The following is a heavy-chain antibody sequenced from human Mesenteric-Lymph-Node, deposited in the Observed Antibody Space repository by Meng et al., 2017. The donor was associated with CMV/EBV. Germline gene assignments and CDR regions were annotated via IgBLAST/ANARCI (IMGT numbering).Heavy chain of an antibody. D-gene: IGHD1-26*01. V-gene: IGHV4-39*07. Sequence: SETLSLTCTVSGGSISSSSYHWGWIRQPPGRGLEWIGSIYYTGSTYYNPSLKSRVTISVDMSKKQFSLRLRSVTAADTAVYFCARDLVGPTIPLNDAFDIWGQGIVVTVSS. CDR3: ARDLVGPTIPLNDAFDI. J-gene: IGHJ3*02. CDR2: IYYTGST. CDR1: GGSISSSSYH.